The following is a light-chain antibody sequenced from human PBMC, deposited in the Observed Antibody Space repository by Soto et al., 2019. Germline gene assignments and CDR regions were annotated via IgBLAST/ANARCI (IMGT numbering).Light chain of an antibody. CDR3: SSYTSSSTLV. J-gene: IGLJ2*01. Sequence: QSALTQPASVSGSPGQSITISCTGTSSDVGGYNYVSWYQQHPGKAPKLMIYEVSNRPSGVSNRFSGSKSGNTASLTISGLPAEDGADYYCSSYTSSSTLVFGGGTKLTVL. CDR1: SSDVGGYNY. V-gene: IGLV2-14*01. CDR2: EVS.